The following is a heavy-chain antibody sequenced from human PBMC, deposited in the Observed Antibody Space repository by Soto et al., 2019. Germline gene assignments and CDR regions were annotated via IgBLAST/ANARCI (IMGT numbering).Heavy chain of an antibody. Sequence: GGSLRLSCAASGFTFSSYWMSWVRPAPGKGLEWVANIKQDGSEKNYVDSVKGRFTISRDNAKNSLYLQLNSLRVDDTAVYYCARGYCSGGSYYAGAFDIWGQGTRVTVSS. J-gene: IGHJ3*02. V-gene: IGHV3-7*01. CDR2: IKQDGSEK. D-gene: IGHD2-15*01. CDR1: GFTFSSYW. CDR3: ARGYCSGGSYYAGAFDI.